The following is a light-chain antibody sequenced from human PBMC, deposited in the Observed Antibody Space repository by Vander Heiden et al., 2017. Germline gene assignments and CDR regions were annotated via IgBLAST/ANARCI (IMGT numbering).Light chain of an antibody. CDR3: QQYNDWPRT. CDR1: QSVSSN. J-gene: IGKJ1*01. Sequence: EIIMTQSPATLSLSPGERAPLSCRASQSVSSNLAWYQQKPGQAPRLLIYDAATRATGFPARCSGSGSGTEFTLTISSLQSEDFAVFYCQQYNDWPRTFGQGTKVEIK. V-gene: IGKV3-15*01. CDR2: DAA.